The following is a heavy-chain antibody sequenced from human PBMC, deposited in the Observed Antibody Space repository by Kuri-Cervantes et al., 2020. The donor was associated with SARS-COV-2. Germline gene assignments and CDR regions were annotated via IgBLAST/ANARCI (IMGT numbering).Heavy chain of an antibody. CDR3: ARDRPGYCSTTTCLSWFDP. J-gene: IGHJ5*02. CDR1: GGSISSYY. D-gene: IGHD2-2*01. V-gene: IGHV4-4*07. Sequence: SETLSLTCTVSGGSISSYYWSWVRQPAGKGLEWIGRIYTSGSTNYSPSLKSRVTMSVDTSKNQFSLKLSSVTAADTAVYYCARDRPGYCSTTTCLSWFDPWGQGARVTVSS. CDR2: IYTSGST.